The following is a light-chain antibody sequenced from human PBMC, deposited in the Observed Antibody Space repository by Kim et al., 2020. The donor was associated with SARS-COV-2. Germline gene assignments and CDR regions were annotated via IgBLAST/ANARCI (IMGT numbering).Light chain of an antibody. CDR3: QVWDSYSDHVV. V-gene: IGLV3-21*04. CDR1: KIGRKS. J-gene: IGLJ2*01. CDR2: YDS. Sequence: APGKAARISCGGNKIGRKSVHWYQQKPGPAPVLVIYYDSDRPSGIPERFSGSNSGNTATLTISRVEAGDEADYYCQVWDSYSDHVVFGGGTQLTVL.